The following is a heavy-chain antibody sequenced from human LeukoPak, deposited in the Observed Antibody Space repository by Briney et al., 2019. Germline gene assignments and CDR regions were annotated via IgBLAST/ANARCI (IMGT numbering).Heavy chain of an antibody. CDR1: GYTFTSYG. V-gene: IGHV1-18*01. J-gene: IGHJ6*03. CDR3: AGSTIGIVVVTYYYYMDV. D-gene: IGHD3-22*01. Sequence: GASVKVSCKASGYTFTSYGISWVRQAPGQGLEWMGWISAYNGNTNYAQKLQGRVTMTTDTSTSTAYMELSSLRSEDTAVYYCAGSTIGIVVVTYYYYMDVWGKGTTVTVSS. CDR2: ISAYNGNT.